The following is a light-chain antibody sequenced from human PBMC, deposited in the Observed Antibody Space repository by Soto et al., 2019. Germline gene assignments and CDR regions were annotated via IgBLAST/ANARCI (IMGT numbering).Light chain of an antibody. J-gene: IGLJ1*01. V-gene: IGLV2-11*01. Sequence: QSALTQPASVSGSPGQSITISCTGTSSDVGGYYYVSWYQQHPGKAPNLMIYDVTKRPSGVPDRFSGSKSGTTASLTISGLQAEDEADYYCFSYAGSYTFYVFGTGTKLTVL. CDR3: FSYAGSYTFYV. CDR2: DVT. CDR1: SSDVGGYYY.